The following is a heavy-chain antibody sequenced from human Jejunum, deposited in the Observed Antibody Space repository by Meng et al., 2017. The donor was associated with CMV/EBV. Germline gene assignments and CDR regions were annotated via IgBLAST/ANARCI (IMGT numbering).Heavy chain of an antibody. D-gene: IGHD3-3*01. CDR3: AREEHLEQRARHSDF. J-gene: IGHJ4*02. Sequence: FPFRSYTIPLFPHAPAQSLAWCAVVAYDGSTAFYADSVKGRFTISRAHSTTTVYVQLTGLRPDDTAVYYSAREEHLEQRARHSDFWGQGTLVTVSS. CDR2: VAYDGSTA. V-gene: IGHV3-30-3*01. CDR1: FPFRSYT.